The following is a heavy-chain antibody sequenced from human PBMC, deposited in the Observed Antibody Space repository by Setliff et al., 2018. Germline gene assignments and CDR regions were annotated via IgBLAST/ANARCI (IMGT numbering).Heavy chain of an antibody. D-gene: IGHD3-3*02. CDR3: VRHLWGRWMAASSDYFDY. CDR1: GASIGGGSHY. Sequence: SETLSLTCTVSGASIGGGSHYWSWIRQPAGRGLEWIGRIYTSGTTNYSPSLKSRVSISSDTSKNVISLKLNSVTAADTAVYYCVRHLWGRWMAASSDYFDYWGQGSLVTVSS. CDR2: IYTSGTT. J-gene: IGHJ4*02. V-gene: IGHV4-61*02.